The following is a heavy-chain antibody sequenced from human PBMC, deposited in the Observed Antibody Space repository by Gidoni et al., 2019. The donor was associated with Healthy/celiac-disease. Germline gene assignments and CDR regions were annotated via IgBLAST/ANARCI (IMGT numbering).Heavy chain of an antibody. Sequence: QVQLQQWGAGLLKPSETLSLTCAVYGGSFSGYYWSWIRQPPGKGLEWIGEINHSGSTNYNPSLKSRVTISVDTSKNQFSLKLSSVTAADTAVYYCARGGVVVPAARTVDVWGQGTTVTVSS. V-gene: IGHV4-34*01. CDR1: GGSFSGYY. J-gene: IGHJ6*02. CDR2: INHSGST. CDR3: ARGGVVVPAARTVDV. D-gene: IGHD2-2*01.